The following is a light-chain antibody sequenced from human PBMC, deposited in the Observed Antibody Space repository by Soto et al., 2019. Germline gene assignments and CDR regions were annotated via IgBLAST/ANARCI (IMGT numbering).Light chain of an antibody. CDR3: QQSYSTLYT. CDR1: QSISNY. Sequence: DIQMTQSPSSLSASVGDRVTITCRASQSISNYLNWYQQKPGKAPKLLIYAASTLQSGVPSRFSGSGSGTDLTLTICRLQPEDFATYYCQQSYSTLYTFGQGTKLEIK. CDR2: AAS. V-gene: IGKV1-39*01. J-gene: IGKJ2*01.